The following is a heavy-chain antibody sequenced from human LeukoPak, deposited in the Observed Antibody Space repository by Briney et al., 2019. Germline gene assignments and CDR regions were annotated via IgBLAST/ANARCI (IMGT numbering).Heavy chain of an antibody. Sequence: SGGSLRLSCAASGFTFSSYSMNWVRQAPGKGLEWVSSISSSSSYIYYADSVKGRFTISRDNAKNPLYLQMNSLRAEDTAVYYCARDAGSMIQLWLRSYYYMDVWGKGTTVTVSS. CDR3: ARDAGSMIQLWLRSYYYMDV. D-gene: IGHD5-18*01. CDR1: GFTFSSYS. V-gene: IGHV3-21*01. CDR2: ISSSSSYI. J-gene: IGHJ6*03.